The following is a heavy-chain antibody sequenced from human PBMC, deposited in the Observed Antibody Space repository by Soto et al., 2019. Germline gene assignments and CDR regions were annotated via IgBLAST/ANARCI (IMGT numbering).Heavy chain of an antibody. J-gene: IGHJ6*02. CDR1: GFTFSSYG. V-gene: IGHV3-30*18. D-gene: IGHD3-10*01. CDR2: ISYDGSNK. Sequence: QVQLVESGGGVVQPGRSLRLSCAASGFTFSSYGMHWVRQAPGKGLEWVAVISYDGSNKYYADSVKGRFTISRDDSKNTLYLQMNSLRAEDTAVYYCAKEDFGLRQSDYYYYGMDVWGQGTTVTVSS. CDR3: AKEDFGLRQSDYYYYGMDV.